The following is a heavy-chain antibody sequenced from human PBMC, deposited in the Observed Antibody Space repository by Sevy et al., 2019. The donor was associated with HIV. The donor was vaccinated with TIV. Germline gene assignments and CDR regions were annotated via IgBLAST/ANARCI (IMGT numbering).Heavy chain of an antibody. D-gene: IGHD4-4*01. CDR2: IKQDGSEK. Sequence: GGSLRLSCAACGFTFSSYWMSWVRQAPGKGLEWVANIKQDGSEKYYVDSVRGRFIISRDNAENSLYLQMNSLRAEDTAVYYCAREDYSNYGNYYYYYMDVWGKGTTVTVSS. CDR1: GFTFSSYW. CDR3: AREDYSNYGNYYYYYMDV. V-gene: IGHV3-7*03. J-gene: IGHJ6*03.